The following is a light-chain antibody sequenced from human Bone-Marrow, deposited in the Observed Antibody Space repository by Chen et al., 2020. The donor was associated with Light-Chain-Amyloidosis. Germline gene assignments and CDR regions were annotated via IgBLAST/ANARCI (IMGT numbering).Light chain of an antibody. V-gene: IGKV3-20*01. CDR3: KQDSASPLT. J-gene: IGKJ4*01. CDR2: GSS. Sequence: EIVLTQSPCTLSLSPGEGANLSCRASQTISSNYITWYQPKFGQAPRLLIYGSSSRATGIPDRFTGSGDGTNFTHTINRLEPENFAMYYCKQDSASPLTFGGGTKVEIK. CDR1: QTISSNY.